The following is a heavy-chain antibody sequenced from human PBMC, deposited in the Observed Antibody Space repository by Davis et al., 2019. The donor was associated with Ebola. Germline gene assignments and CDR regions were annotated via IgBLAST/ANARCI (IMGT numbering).Heavy chain of an antibody. D-gene: IGHD2-15*01. J-gene: IGHJ5*01. CDR1: GASISSYY. V-gene: IGHV4-59*01. CDR2: IYSSGST. Sequence: MPSETLSLTCSVSGASISSYYWSWIRQPPEKGLEWIGNIYSSGSTNYNPSLKSRVSISVETSKNQFSLKLSSETAADTAVYYCARSDTYCNSGRCYSYPFDSWGRGTPVTVSS. CDR3: ARSDTYCNSGRCYSYPFDS.